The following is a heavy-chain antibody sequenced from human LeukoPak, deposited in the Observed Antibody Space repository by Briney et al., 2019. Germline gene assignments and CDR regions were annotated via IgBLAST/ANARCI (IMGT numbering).Heavy chain of an antibody. CDR2: IYYSGST. CDR1: GGSISSSSYY. J-gene: IGHJ5*02. V-gene: IGHV4-39*07. CDR3: ARAPYSSSWSYSWFDP. Sequence: SSETLSLTCTVSGGSISSSSYYWGWIRQPPGKGLEWIGSIYYSGSTYYNPSLKSRVTISVDTSKNQFSLKLSSVTAADTAVYYCARAPYSSSWSYSWFDPWGQGTLVTVSS. D-gene: IGHD6-13*01.